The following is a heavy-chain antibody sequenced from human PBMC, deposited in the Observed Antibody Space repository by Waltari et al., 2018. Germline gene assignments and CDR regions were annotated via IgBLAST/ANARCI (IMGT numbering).Heavy chain of an antibody. J-gene: IGHJ5*02. V-gene: IGHV1-69*12. Sequence: QVQLVQSGAEVKKPGSSVKVSCKASGGTCSSYAISWVRQAPGQGLEWMGGIIPIFGTANYAQKFQGRVTITADESTSTAYMELSSLRSEDTAVYYCAREQTSVPWTRYNWFDPWGQGTLVTVSS. CDR3: AREQTSVPWTRYNWFDP. CDR1: GGTCSSYA. CDR2: IIPIFGTA. D-gene: IGHD3-10*01.